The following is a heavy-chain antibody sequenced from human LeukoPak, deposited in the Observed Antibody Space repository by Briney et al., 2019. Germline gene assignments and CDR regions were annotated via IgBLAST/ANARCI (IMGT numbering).Heavy chain of an antibody. Sequence: GGSLRLACAASGVTFSSYAMSWVRQAPGKGLEWVSAISGSGGSTYYADSVKGRFTISRDNSKNTLYLQMNSLRAEDTAVYYCAKDQRLRGNYWGQGTLVTVSS. CDR3: AKDQRLRGNY. V-gene: IGHV3-23*01. CDR1: GVTFSSYA. D-gene: IGHD4-17*01. CDR2: ISGSGGST. J-gene: IGHJ4*02.